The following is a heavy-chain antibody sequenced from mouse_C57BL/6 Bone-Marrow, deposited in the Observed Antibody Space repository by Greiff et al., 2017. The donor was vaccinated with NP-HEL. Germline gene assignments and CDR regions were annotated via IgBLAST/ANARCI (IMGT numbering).Heavy chain of an antibody. Sequence: VQLQQPGAELVMPGASVKLSCKASGYTFTSYWMHWVKQRPGQGLEWIGEIDPSSGYTNYNQKFKGKATLTVDKSSSTAYMQLSSLTSEDSAVYDCANEGGYHGSSKAWFAYWGQGTLVTVSA. V-gene: IGHV1-69*01. J-gene: IGHJ3*01. D-gene: IGHD1-1*01. CDR1: GYTFTSYW. CDR2: IDPSSGYT. CDR3: ANEGGYHGSSKAWFAY.